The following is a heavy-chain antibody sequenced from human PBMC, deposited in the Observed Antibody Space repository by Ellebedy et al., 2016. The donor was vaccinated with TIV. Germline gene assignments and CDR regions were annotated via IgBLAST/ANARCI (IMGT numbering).Heavy chain of an antibody. D-gene: IGHD2/OR15-2a*01. J-gene: IGHJ6*02. CDR2: IWYDGSNI. Sequence: GESLKISCAASGFPFSTYAMHWVRQAPGKGLEWVADIWYDGSNIYYADSVKGRFTISRDNSENTLYLQMNSLRAEDTGVYYCATERRNYYNGMDVWGQGTTVTVSS. CDR3: ATERRNYYNGMDV. V-gene: IGHV3-33*08. CDR1: GFPFSTYA.